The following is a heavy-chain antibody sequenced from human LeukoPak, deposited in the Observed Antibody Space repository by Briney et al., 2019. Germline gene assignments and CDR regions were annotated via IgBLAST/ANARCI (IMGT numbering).Heavy chain of an antibody. CDR3: ARVASTSPYFYGMDV. CDR2: IYSGGST. Sequence: GGSLRLSCAVSAFSVSSNYMSWVRQAPGKELEWVSVIYSGGSTYYADSVKGRFTISRDKSKNTVYLQMNSLSAEDTAIYYCARVASTSPYFYGMDVWGQGTTVTVSS. CDR1: AFSVSSNY. J-gene: IGHJ6*02. V-gene: IGHV3-53*01.